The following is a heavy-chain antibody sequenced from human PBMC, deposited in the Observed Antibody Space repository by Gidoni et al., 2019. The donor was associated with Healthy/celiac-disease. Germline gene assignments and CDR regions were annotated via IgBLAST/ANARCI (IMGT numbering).Heavy chain of an antibody. J-gene: IGHJ4*02. D-gene: IGHD1-26*01. Sequence: QVQLQESGPGLVKPSETLSRTCTVSGGTISSYYWSWIRQPPGKGLEWIGYIYYSGSTNYNPSLKSRVTISVDTSKNQFSLKLSSVTAADTAVYYCARGSTEGATPFDYWGQGTLVTVSS. V-gene: IGHV4-59*01. CDR3: ARGSTEGATPFDY. CDR1: GGTISSYY. CDR2: IYYSGST.